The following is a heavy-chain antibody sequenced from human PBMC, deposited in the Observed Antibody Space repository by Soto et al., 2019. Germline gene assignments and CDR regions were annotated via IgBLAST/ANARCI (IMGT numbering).Heavy chain of an antibody. CDR3: ARDFITGATYSGPSYYHMDV. Sequence: QEQLVESGGGVVQPGRSLRLSCAASGFTLSSFGIHWVRQAPGKGLEGLPVIRHDGSQTNYVDSVKGRFTISRDNSRNTVFLQMDSLRAEDTAVYRCARDFITGATYSGPSYYHMDVWGRGTTVTVSS. D-gene: IGHD1-20*01. J-gene: IGHJ6*01. V-gene: IGHV3-33*01. CDR2: IRHDGSQT. CDR1: GFTLSSFG.